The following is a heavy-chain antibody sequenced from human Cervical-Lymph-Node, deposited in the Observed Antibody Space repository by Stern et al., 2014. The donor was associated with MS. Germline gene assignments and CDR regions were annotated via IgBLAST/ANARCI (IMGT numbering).Heavy chain of an antibody. Sequence: QVQLQQWGAGLLRPSETLSLTCAVYGESFSGYYWTWIRQSPGKGLEWIAEINHSGSINYNPSLKSRVTISVDTTKIQFSLRLTSVTAADTAVYYCARGRGMAAYSTSWFDNWGQGTLVTVSS. J-gene: IGHJ4*02. V-gene: IGHV4-34*01. CDR2: INHSGSI. CDR1: GESFSGYY. CDR3: ARGRGMAAYSTSWFDN. D-gene: IGHD6-13*01.